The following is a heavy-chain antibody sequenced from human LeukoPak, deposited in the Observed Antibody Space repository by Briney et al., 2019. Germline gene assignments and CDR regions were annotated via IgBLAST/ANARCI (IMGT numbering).Heavy chain of an antibody. V-gene: IGHV1-2*02. CDR3: ARGGYDFWSGYSPRGYFDY. D-gene: IGHD3-3*01. J-gene: IGHJ4*02. CDR1: GYTFTSYY. CDR2: INPNSGGT. Sequence: ASVKVSCKASGYTFTSYYMHWVRQAPGQGLEWMGWINPNSGGTNYAQKFQGRVTMTRDTSISTAYMELSRLRSDDTAVYYCARGGYDFWSGYSPRGYFDYWGQGTLVTVSS.